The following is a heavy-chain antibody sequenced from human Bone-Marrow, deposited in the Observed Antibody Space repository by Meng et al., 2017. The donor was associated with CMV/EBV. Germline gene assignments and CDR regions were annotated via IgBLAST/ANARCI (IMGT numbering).Heavy chain of an antibody. CDR2: ISFDGSKK. D-gene: IGHD3-10*01. CDR3: ARGRGAFDY. Sequence: GESLKISCAASGFTFSYYAIEWVRQAPGKGLEWVAYISFDGSKKYYADAVKGRFTISRDNSKNTVYLQVSSLRADDTAVYYCARGRGAFDYWGQGSPVTVSS. CDR1: GFTFSYYA. J-gene: IGHJ4*02. V-gene: IGHV3-30-3*01.